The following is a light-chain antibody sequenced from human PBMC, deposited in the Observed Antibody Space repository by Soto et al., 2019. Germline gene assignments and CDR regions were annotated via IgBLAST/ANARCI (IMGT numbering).Light chain of an antibody. J-gene: IGKJ4*01. V-gene: IGKV1D-12*01. Sequence: DIQMTQSPSSVSASVGDRVTITCRASQDISRWLAWYQQKPGKAPKLLFYVASSLHNGVPSRFNGSGSVTDFTLTISCLQPEDVATSYCQHSQSFPPTFGGGTKVEMK. CDR1: QDISRW. CDR3: QHSQSFPPT. CDR2: VAS.